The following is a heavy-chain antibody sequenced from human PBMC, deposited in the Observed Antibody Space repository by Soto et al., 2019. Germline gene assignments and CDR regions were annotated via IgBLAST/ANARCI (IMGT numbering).Heavy chain of an antibody. CDR2: ISYGGST. V-gene: IGHV4-31*03. J-gene: IGHJ4*02. CDR1: GGSINSGGYC. CDR3: SRGLLV. Sequence: QVQLQESGPGLVKPSQTLSLTCTVSGGSINSGGYCWSWIRQHPGKGLDWIGCISYGGSTSYNPSLKRRVTISVDTSKNQFSLALTSVTAADTAVYYCSRGLLVWGQGALITVSS. D-gene: IGHD2-15*01.